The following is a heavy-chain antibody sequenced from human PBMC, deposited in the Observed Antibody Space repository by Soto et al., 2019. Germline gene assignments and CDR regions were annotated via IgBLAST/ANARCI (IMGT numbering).Heavy chain of an antibody. CDR3: AKGDQWWHRHYYYYGMDV. Sequence: EVQLLESGGGLVQPGGSLRLSCAASGFTFSSYAMSWVRQAPGKGLEWVSAISGSGGSTYYADSVKGRFTISRDNSKNTLYLQMNSLRAEDTAVYYCAKGDQWWHRHYYYYGMDVWGQGTTVTVSS. J-gene: IGHJ6*02. D-gene: IGHD2-8*01. CDR2: ISGSGGST. V-gene: IGHV3-23*01. CDR1: GFTFSSYA.